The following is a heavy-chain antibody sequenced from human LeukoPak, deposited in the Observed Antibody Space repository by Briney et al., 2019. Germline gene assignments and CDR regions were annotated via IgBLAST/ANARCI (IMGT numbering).Heavy chain of an antibody. Sequence: GGSLRLSCAASGFTFSSYGMHGFRKVPGKGLVGVSHINSYGSSTSYADSVKGRFTVSRDNAKNTLYLQMNNLRTEDTAVYYCARTGGYYYGMDVWGQGTTVTVSS. D-gene: IGHD2-8*02. V-gene: IGHV3-74*01. CDR3: ARTGGYYYGMDV. CDR2: INSYGSST. CDR1: GFTFSSYG. J-gene: IGHJ6*02.